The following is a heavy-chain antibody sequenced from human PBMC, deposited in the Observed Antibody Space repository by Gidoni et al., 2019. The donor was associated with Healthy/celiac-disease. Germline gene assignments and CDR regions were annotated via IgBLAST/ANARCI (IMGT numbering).Heavy chain of an antibody. D-gene: IGHD2-21*02. CDR2: INPRCGST. J-gene: IGHJ4*02. V-gene: IGHV1-46*03. CDR3: ARGGEDGDFLAYCGGDCYPLDY. Sequence: QVQLVKSGAEVKKPGASVKVSCKASGYTFTSYYMHWVLQAPGQGLEWMGIINPRCGSTSYAQKFQGRVTMTRDTSTSTVYMELSSLRSEDTAGYYCARGGEDGDFLAYCGGDCYPLDYWGQGTLVTDSS. CDR1: GYTFTSYY.